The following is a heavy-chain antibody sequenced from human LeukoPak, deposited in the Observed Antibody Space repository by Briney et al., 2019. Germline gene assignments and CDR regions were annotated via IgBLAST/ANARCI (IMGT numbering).Heavy chain of an antibody. D-gene: IGHD6-19*01. CDR1: GFTFSSYG. CDR2: IWYDGSNK. V-gene: IGHV3-33*01. Sequence: GGSLRLSCAASGFTFSSYGMHWVRQAPGKGLEWVAVIWYDGSNKYYADSVKGRFTISRDNSKNTLYLQMNSLRAEDTAVYYCARDSSGYYYYYGMDVWGQGTTVTVS. J-gene: IGHJ6*02. CDR3: ARDSSGYYYYYGMDV.